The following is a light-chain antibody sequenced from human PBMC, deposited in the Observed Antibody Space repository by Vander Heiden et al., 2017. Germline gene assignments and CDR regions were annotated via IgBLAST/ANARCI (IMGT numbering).Light chain of an antibody. J-gene: IGKJ4*01. V-gene: IGKV3-15*01. CDR2: GGS. CDR3: QQYKYWRALT. CDR1: QSDGSN. Sequence: VMTPSPATLSVSPGERLTLSCRVSQSDGSNVAWYQQKPGQAPRLLIYGGSTRATGIPDRFSGSGSGTEFTLTITGLQSEDAAVYYCQQYKYWRALTFGGGTKVEIK.